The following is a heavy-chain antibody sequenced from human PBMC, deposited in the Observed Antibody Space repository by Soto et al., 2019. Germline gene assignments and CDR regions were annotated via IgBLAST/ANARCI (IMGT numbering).Heavy chain of an antibody. D-gene: IGHD3-3*01. V-gene: IGHV3-23*01. Sequence: GGSLRLSCAASGFTFSSYAMSWVRQAPGKGLEWVSAISGSGGSTYYADSVKGRFTISRDNSKNTLYLQMNSLRAEDTAVYYCAKDLSGGGSHIGYYDFWSGLIPDYYYYYYMDVWGKGTTVTVSS. CDR3: AKDLSGGGSHIGYYDFWSGLIPDYYYYYYMDV. CDR2: ISGSGGST. J-gene: IGHJ6*03. CDR1: GFTFSSYA.